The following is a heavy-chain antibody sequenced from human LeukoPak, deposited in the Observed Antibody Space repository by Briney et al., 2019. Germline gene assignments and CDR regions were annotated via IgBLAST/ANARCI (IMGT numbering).Heavy chain of an antibody. V-gene: IGHV1-18*01. Sequence: GASVKVSCKASGYTFTSYGISWVRQAPGQGLEWMGWISAYNGNTNYAQKLQGRVTMTTDTSTSTAYMELRSLRSDDTAVYYCARVVAYYYDSSGYSNSDYWGQGTLVTVSS. CDR3: ARVVAYYYDSSGYSNSDY. CDR2: ISAYNGNT. D-gene: IGHD3-22*01. CDR1: GYTFTSYG. J-gene: IGHJ4*02.